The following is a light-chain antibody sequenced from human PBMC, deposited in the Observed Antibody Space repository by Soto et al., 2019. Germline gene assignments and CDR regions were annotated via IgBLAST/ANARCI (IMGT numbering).Light chain of an antibody. J-gene: IGKJ4*01. CDR3: QQRSNWPPLT. CDR1: QSVSSY. V-gene: IGKV3-11*01. CDR2: DAS. Sequence: EIVLTQSPATLSLSRGERATLSCRASQSVSSYLAWYQQKPGQAPRLLIYDASNRATGIPARFSGSGSGTDFTLTISSLEPEEFAVYYCQQRSNWPPLTFGGGTKVEIK.